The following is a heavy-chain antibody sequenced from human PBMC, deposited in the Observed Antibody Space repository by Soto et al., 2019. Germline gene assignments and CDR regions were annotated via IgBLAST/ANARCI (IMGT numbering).Heavy chain of an antibody. CDR2: IIPILGIA. Sequence: ASVKVSCKASGGTFSSYTISWVRQAPGQGLEWMGRIIPILGIANYAQKFQGRVTITADKSTSTAYMELSSLRSEDTAVYYCAREILRGYSYGSYDYWGQGTLVTVSS. D-gene: IGHD5-18*01. V-gene: IGHV1-69*04. J-gene: IGHJ4*02. CDR3: AREILRGYSYGSYDY. CDR1: GGTFSSYT.